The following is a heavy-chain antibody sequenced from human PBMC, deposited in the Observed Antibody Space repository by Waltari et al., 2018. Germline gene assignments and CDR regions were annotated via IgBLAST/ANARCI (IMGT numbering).Heavy chain of an antibody. CDR1: GFTCSTRW. Sequence: EVKLVESGGGVVQPGGSLRLSCAAAGFTCSTRWKNWGRQAPGKGLEWVASIKQDGSEKYYVDSVKGRFTISRDNAKNSLYLQMNSLRDEDTAVYYCARGLSIRAMTMVVTIDYWGQGTLVTVSS. CDR3: ARGLSIRAMTMVVTIDY. CDR2: IKQDGSEK. J-gene: IGHJ4*02. V-gene: IGHV3-7*01. D-gene: IGHD4-17*01.